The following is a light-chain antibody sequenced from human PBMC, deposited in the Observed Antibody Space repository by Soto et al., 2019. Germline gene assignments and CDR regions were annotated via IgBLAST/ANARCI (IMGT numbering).Light chain of an antibody. CDR1: TGPVTSDYY. J-gene: IGLJ2*01. CDR2: STT. V-gene: IGLV7-43*01. CDR3: SSYVNYNTFVI. Sequence: QAVVTQEPSLTVSPGGTVTLTCASSTGPVTSDYYPNWFQQKPGQAPRALIYSTTKKHSWTPARFSGSLLGGKAALTLSGVQPEDEADYYCSSYVNYNTFVIFGGGTKLTVL.